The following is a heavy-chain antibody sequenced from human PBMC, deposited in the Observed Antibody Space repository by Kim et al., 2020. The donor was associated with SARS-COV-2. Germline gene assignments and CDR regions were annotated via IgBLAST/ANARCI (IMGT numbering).Heavy chain of an antibody. CDR2: IKQDGSES. CDR3: ARGVVTGIDYFDY. D-gene: IGHD2-21*02. CDR1: GFAFSNYW. Sequence: GGSLRLSCAASGFAFSNYWMTWVRQAPGKGLEWVANIKQDGSESYYVDSVKGRFTVSRDNAKNSLYLQMNSLRAEDTALYYCARGVVTGIDYFDYWGQGTLVTVSS. V-gene: IGHV3-7*04. J-gene: IGHJ4*02.